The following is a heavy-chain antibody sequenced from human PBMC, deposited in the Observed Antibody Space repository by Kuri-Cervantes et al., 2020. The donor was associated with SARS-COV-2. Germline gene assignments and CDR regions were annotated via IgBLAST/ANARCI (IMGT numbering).Heavy chain of an antibody. Sequence: ASVKVSCKASGYSFSKYAVSWVRQAPGQGLEWMGWINPNSGGTNYAQKFQGRVTITRDTSTSTVYMELSSLRFEDAAVYYCARDIGDWNPDGFDIWGQGTMVTVSS. CDR2: INPNSGGT. V-gene: IGHV1-18*01. D-gene: IGHD1-1*01. CDR1: GYSFSKYA. J-gene: IGHJ3*02. CDR3: ARDIGDWNPDGFDI.